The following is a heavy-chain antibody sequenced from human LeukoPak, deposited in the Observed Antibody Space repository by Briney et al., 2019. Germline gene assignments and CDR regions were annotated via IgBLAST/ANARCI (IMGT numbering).Heavy chain of an antibody. V-gene: IGHV4-34*01. Sequence: PSETLALTCAVYGGSFRGYYWSWIRQPPGKGLEWIGEINHSGSTNYNPSLKSRVTISVDTSKNQFSLKLSSVTAADTAVYYCASSGSIWGYYYYYGMDVWGKGTTVTVS. CDR3: ASSGSIWGYYYYYGMDV. D-gene: IGHD7-27*01. CDR1: GGSFRGYY. J-gene: IGHJ6*04. CDR2: INHSGST.